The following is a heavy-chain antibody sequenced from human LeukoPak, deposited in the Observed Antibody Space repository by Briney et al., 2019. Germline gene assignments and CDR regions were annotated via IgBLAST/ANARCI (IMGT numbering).Heavy chain of an antibody. CDR2: IYYSGST. CDR1: GGSISSYY. Sequence: SETLSLTCTVSGGSISSYYWSWIRQPPGKGLEWIGYIYYSGSTNYNPSLKSRVTISVDTSKNQFSLKLSSVTAADTAVYYCARLDSVAGYYYYGMDAWGQGTTVTVSS. V-gene: IGHV4-59*08. D-gene: IGHD3-22*01. CDR3: ARLDSVAGYYYYGMDA. J-gene: IGHJ6*02.